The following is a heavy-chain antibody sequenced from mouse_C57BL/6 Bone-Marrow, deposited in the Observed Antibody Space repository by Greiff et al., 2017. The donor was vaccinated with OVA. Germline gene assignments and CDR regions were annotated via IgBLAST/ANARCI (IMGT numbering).Heavy chain of an antibody. CDR2: INTNNGGT. CDR1: GYTFTDYN. V-gene: IGHV1-18*01. D-gene: IGHD2-3*01. Sequence: EVQLQQSGPELVKPGASVKIPCKASGYTFTDYNMDWVQQSHGKSLEWIGDINTNNGGTIYNQKLKGKATLTVDKSASTAYRELSSLTSKDTTVYYCARGDDCYPDWYVDVWGTGTSVTVSS. CDR3: ARGDDCYPDWYVDV. J-gene: IGHJ1*03.